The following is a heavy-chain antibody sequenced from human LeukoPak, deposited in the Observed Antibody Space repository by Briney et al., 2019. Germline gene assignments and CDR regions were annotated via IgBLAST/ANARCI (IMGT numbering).Heavy chain of an antibody. Sequence: SVTVSCKASGGTFSSYAISWVRQAPGQGLEWMGRIIPILGIANYAQKFQGRVTITSDKSTGTAYMELSSLRSEDTAVYYCASVLSGIAVAGSFDPWGQGTLVTVSS. V-gene: IGHV1-69*04. CDR3: ASVLSGIAVAGSFDP. CDR2: IIPILGIA. D-gene: IGHD6-19*01. CDR1: GGTFSSYA. J-gene: IGHJ5*02.